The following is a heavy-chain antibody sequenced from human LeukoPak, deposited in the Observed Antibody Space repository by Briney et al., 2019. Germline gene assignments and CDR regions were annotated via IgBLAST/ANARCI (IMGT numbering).Heavy chain of an antibody. CDR1: GGSISSGSYY. J-gene: IGHJ5*02. CDR3: ARDLSTSSGWYNYHWFDP. Sequence: PSETLSLTCTVSGGSISSGSYYWSWIRQPAGKGLEWIGRIYTSGSTNYNPSLKSRVTISVDTSKNQFSLKLSSVTAADTAVYYCARDLSTSSGWYNYHWFDPWGQGTLVTVSS. D-gene: IGHD6-19*01. CDR2: IYTSGST. V-gene: IGHV4-61*02.